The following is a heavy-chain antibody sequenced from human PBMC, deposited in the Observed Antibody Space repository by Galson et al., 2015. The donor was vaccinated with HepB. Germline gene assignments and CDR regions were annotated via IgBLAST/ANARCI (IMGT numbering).Heavy chain of an antibody. J-gene: IGHJ5*02. V-gene: IGHV1-24*01. CDR3: ARSRPYCSGGSCRYYDWFDP. Sequence: SVKVSCKVSGYTLTELSMHWVRQAPGKGLEWMGGFDPEDGETIYAQKFQGRVTMTEDTSTDTAYMELSSLRSEDTAVYYCARSRPYCSGGSCRYYDWFDPWGQGTLVTVSS. CDR2: FDPEDGET. D-gene: IGHD2-15*01. CDR1: GYTLTELS.